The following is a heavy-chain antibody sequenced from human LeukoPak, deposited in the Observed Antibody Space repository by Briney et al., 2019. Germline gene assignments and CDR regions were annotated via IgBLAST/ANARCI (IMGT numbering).Heavy chain of an antibody. D-gene: IGHD5-18*01. CDR1: GFTFTSYG. V-gene: IGHV4-59*01. CDR2: IYYGGST. J-gene: IGHJ4*02. CDR3: ARDSVDTRLDY. Sequence: GSLRLSCTDSGFTFTSYGMNWVRQPPGKGLEWIGYIYYGGSTNYNPSLKSRVTISVDTSKNQFSLKLTSVTAADTAVYYCARDSVDTRLDYWGQGTLVTVSS.